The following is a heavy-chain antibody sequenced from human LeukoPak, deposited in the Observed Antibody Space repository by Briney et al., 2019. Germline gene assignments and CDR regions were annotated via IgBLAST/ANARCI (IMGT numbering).Heavy chain of an antibody. J-gene: IGHJ6*02. V-gene: IGHV3-64*01. D-gene: IGHD2-21*02. CDR2: ISSNGGST. Sequence: GGSLRLSCAASGFTFSSYAMHWVRQAPGKGLEYVSAISSNGGSTYYANSVKGRFTISRDNSKNTLYLQMGSLRAEDMAVYYCAKQTYCGDDCHFPYYYGMDVWGQGTTVTVSS. CDR1: GFTFSSYA. CDR3: AKQTYCGDDCHFPYYYGMDV.